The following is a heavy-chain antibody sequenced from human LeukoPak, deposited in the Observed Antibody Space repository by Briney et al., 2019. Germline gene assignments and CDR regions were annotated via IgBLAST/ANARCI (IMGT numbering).Heavy chain of an antibody. CDR1: GYSFTSYW. CDR3: ARHLKPYYYDSSGYYYY. V-gene: IGHV5-51*01. J-gene: IGHJ4*02. Sequence: GESLKISCKGSGYSFTSYWIGWVRQMPGEGLEWMGIIYPGDSDTRYSPSFQGQVTISADKSISTAYLQWSSLKASDTAMYYCARHLKPYYYDSSGYYYYWGQGTLVTVSS. CDR2: IYPGDSDT. D-gene: IGHD3-22*01.